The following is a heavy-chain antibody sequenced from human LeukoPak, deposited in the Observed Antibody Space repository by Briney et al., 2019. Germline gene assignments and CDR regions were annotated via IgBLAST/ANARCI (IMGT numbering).Heavy chain of an antibody. CDR1: GYTFTSYG. V-gene: IGHV1-18*01. J-gene: IGHJ6*03. CDR2: ISAYNGNT. CDR3: ARDLMDCSSTSCSPGKYYYYMDV. D-gene: IGHD2-2*01. Sequence: ASVKVSCKASGYTFTSYGIGWVRQAPGQGLEWMGWISAYNGNTNYAQKLQGRVTMTTDTSTSTAYMELRSLRSDDTAVYYCARDLMDCSSTSCSPGKYYYYMDVWGKGTTVTVSS.